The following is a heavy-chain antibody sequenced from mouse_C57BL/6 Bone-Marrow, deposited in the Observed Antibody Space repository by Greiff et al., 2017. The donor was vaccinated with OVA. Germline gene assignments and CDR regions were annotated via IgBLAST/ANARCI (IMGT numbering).Heavy chain of an antibody. CDR3: ATGYYDGWFAY. J-gene: IGHJ3*01. D-gene: IGHD2-4*01. V-gene: IGHV14-3*01. Sequence: VQLQESVAELVRPGASVKLSCTASGFTIKNSYMHWVKQRPEQGLEWIGRIDPANGNTKYAPKFQGKATITADTSSNTAYLQLSSLTSEDTAVYYCATGYYDGWFAYWGQGTMVTVSA. CDR1: GFTIKNSY. CDR2: IDPANGNT.